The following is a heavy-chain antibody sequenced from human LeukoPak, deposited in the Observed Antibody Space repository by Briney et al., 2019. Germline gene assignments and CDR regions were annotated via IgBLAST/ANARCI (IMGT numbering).Heavy chain of an antibody. D-gene: IGHD3-3*01. Sequence: PGGSLRLSCAASGFTFSSYGMHWVRQAPGKGLEWVAVMSYDGSNKYYADSVKGRFTISRDNSKNTLYLQMNSLRAEDTAVYYCAKGITIFGVEQYWGQGTLVTVSS. CDR2: MSYDGSNK. J-gene: IGHJ4*02. V-gene: IGHV3-30*18. CDR3: AKGITIFGVEQY. CDR1: GFTFSSYG.